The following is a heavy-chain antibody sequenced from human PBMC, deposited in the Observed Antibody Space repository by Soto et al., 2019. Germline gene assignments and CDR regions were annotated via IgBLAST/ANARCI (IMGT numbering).Heavy chain of an antibody. V-gene: IGHV3-21*01. J-gene: IGHJ4*02. Sequence: GSLRLSCAASGFTFSSYSMNWVRQAPGKGLEWVSSISSSSSYIYYADSVKGRFTISRDNAKNSLYLQMNSLRAEDTAVYYCARDLGRYFDWSSDYWGQGTLVTVSS. CDR3: ARDLGRYFDWSSDY. CDR2: ISSSSSYI. D-gene: IGHD3-9*01. CDR1: GFTFSSYS.